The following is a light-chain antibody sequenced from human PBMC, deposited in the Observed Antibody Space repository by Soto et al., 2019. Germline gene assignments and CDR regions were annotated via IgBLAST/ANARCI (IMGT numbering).Light chain of an antibody. Sequence: QAVLTQPASVSGSPGQSITISCTGTSSDVGRYNYVSWYQQHPGKAPKLMIYDVNNRPSGVSNRFSGSKSGNTASLTISGLQAEDEADYYCSSYTSSSTRVVFGGGTQVTVL. CDR2: DVN. CDR3: SSYTSSSTRVV. V-gene: IGLV2-14*01. J-gene: IGLJ2*01. CDR1: SSDVGRYNY.